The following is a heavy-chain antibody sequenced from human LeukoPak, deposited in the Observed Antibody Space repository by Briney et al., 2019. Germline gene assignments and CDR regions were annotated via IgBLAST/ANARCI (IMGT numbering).Heavy chain of an antibody. V-gene: IGHV4-4*09. D-gene: IGHD6-13*01. CDR2: ISTSGST. Sequence: AETLSLTCTVSGVSISSYYWRWVRQPPGKGLEWVGYISTSGSTNYTPSPKSRVTISVDTSKTQFSLKLSSVTAADTAVYYCARGRLDSSSLRSTYFDYCGQGTLVTVSS. CDR3: ARGRLDSSSLRSTYFDY. CDR1: GVSISSYY. J-gene: IGHJ4*02.